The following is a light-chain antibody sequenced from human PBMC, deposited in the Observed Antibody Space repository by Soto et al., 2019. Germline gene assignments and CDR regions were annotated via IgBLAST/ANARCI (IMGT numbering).Light chain of an antibody. J-gene: IGKJ1*01. CDR2: GAS. CDR1: QSVSSN. CDR3: QQYNNWPPGT. Sequence: EIVMRQSPATLSVSPGERATLSCRASQSVSSNLAWYQQKPGQAPRLLIYGASTRATGIPARFSGSRSGTEFTLTISSLQSEDFAVYYCQQYNNWPPGTFGQGTKVEIK. V-gene: IGKV3-15*01.